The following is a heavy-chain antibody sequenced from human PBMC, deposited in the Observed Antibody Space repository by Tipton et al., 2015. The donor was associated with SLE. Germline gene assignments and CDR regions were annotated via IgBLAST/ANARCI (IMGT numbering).Heavy chain of an antibody. J-gene: IGHJ4*02. CDR1: GGSISSYY. V-gene: IGHV4-59*01. D-gene: IGHD6-19*01. CDR2: IYYSGST. CDR3: ARDSTRSGWYYFDY. Sequence: TLSLTCTVSGGSISSYYWSWIRQPPGKGLDWIGYIYYSGSTNYNPSLKSRVTISVDTSKNQFSLKLSSVTAADTAVYYCARDSTRSGWYYFDYWGQGTLVTVSS.